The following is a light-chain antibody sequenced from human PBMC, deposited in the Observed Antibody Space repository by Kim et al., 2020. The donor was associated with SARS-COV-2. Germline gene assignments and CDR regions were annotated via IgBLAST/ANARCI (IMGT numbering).Light chain of an antibody. V-gene: IGLV4-69*01. CDR3: QTWGTGIQV. Sequence: QLVLTQSPSASASLGASVKLTCTLSSGHSSYAIAWHQQQPEKGPRYLMKLNSDGSHSTGDGIPDRFSGSSSGAERYLTISSLQAEDEADYYCQTWGTGIQVFGGGTQLTVL. J-gene: IGLJ2*01. CDR2: LNSDGSH. CDR1: SGHSSYA.